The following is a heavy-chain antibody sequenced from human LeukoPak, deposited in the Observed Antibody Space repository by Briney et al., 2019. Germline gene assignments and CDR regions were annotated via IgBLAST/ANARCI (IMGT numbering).Heavy chain of an antibody. D-gene: IGHD3-10*01. Sequence: ASVKVSCKASGYTFTSYYMHWVRQAPGQGLEGMGIINPSCGSTSYAQKFQGRVTMTRDASTSTVYMELSSLTSEATALYYCARIRPGVDYWGQGTMVTVSS. CDR2: INPSCGST. CDR3: ARIRPGVDY. V-gene: IGHV1-46*01. J-gene: IGHJ4*02. CDR1: GYTFTSYY.